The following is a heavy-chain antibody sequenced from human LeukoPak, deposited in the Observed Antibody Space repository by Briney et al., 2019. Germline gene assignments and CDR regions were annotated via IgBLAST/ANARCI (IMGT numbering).Heavy chain of an antibody. Sequence: PGGSLRLSCAASGFTVSNNYMSWVRQAPGKGLEWVSSISESGGSKYHADSVKGRFTISRDNSQNTLYLQMNSLRVEDTAVYYCAKRAAARTLDYWGQGTLVTVSS. J-gene: IGHJ4*02. CDR1: GFTVSNNY. D-gene: IGHD6-6*01. CDR3: AKRAAARTLDY. V-gene: IGHV3-23*01. CDR2: ISESGGSK.